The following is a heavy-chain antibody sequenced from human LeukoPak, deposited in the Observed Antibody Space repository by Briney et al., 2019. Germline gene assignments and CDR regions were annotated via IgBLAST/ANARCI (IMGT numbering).Heavy chain of an antibody. Sequence: ASETLSLTCTVSGGSISSSSYYWGWIRQPPGKGLEWIGSIYYSGSTYYNPSLKSRVTISVDTSKNQFSLKLSSVTAADTAVYYCARDQAYVWGSYRHTVTDEGRWFGYWGQGTLVTVSS. V-gene: IGHV4-39*07. J-gene: IGHJ4*02. CDR1: GGSISSSSYY. D-gene: IGHD3-16*02. CDR2: IYYSGST. CDR3: ARDQAYVWGSYRHTVTDEGRWFGY.